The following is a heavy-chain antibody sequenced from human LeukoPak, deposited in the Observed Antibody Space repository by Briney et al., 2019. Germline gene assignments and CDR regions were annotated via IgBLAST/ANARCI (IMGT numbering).Heavy chain of an antibody. CDR2: ISAYNGNT. Sequence: ASVKVSCKASGYTFTSYGISWVRQAPRQGREWMGWISAYNGNTNYAQKLQGRVTMTTDTSTSTAYMELRSLRSDDTAVYYCARGDASGYLYYFDYWGQGTLVTVSS. CDR3: ARGDASGYLYYFDY. V-gene: IGHV1-18*01. J-gene: IGHJ4*02. D-gene: IGHD3-22*01. CDR1: GYTFTSYG.